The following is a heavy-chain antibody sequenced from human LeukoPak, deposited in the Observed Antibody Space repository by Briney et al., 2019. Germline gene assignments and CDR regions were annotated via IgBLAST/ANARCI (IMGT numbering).Heavy chain of an antibody. Sequence: PGGSLRLSCAASGFTFSSYGMHWVRQAPGKGLEWVAVISHDGSNKYYADSVKGRFTISRDNSKNTLYLQMNRLRAEDTAVYYCAKEVGDIVVVPAAMPYPLDYWGQGTLVTVSS. CDR1: GFTFSSYG. CDR3: AKEVGDIVVVPAAMPYPLDY. CDR2: ISHDGSNK. D-gene: IGHD2-2*01. J-gene: IGHJ4*02. V-gene: IGHV3-30*18.